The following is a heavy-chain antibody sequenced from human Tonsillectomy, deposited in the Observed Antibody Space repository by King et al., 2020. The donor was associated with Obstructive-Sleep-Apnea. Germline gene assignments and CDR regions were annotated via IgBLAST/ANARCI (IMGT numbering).Heavy chain of an antibody. CDR1: GFTFSDYY. V-gene: IGHV3-11*06. J-gene: IGHJ4*02. Sequence: VQLVESGGGLVKPGGSLRLSCAASGFTFSDYYMSWIRQAPGRGLEGVSDIGSSSCYTNYAASVKGRFTISRENAKNSLYLQMNSLRAEDTAVYYCARGDDYDFWSGYLPLDYWGQGTLVTVSS. CDR2: IGSSSCYT. CDR3: ARGDDYDFWSGYLPLDY. D-gene: IGHD3-3*01.